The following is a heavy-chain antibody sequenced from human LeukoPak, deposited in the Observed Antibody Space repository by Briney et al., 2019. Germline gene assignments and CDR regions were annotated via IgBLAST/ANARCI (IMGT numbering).Heavy chain of an antibody. CDR2: ISAYNGNT. V-gene: IGHV1-18*01. CDR1: GYTFTSYG. D-gene: IGHD3-10*01. CDR3: ARDGSGSQGVNWFDP. J-gene: IGHJ5*02. Sequence: GASVKVSCKASGYTFTSYGISWVRQAPGQGLEWMGWISAYNGNTNYSQKFQGRVTITSDTSASTVYMELSSLRFEDTAVYYCARDGSGSQGVNWFDPWGPGTQVTVSS.